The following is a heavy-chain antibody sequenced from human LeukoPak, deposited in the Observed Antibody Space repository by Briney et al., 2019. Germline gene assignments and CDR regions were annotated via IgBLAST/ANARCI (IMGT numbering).Heavy chain of an antibody. CDR2: ISNDGSNK. J-gene: IGHJ4*02. CDR1: GFTFSSYG. V-gene: IGHV3-30*03. Sequence: GGSLRLSCAASGFTFSSYGMHWVRQAPGKGLDWVAVISNDGSNKYYADSVKGRFTISRDNSKNTLYLQMNSLRAEDAAVYYCARGAYQLLRGYSYGHFDYWGQGTLVTVSS. D-gene: IGHD5-18*01. CDR3: ARGAYQLLRGYSYGHFDY.